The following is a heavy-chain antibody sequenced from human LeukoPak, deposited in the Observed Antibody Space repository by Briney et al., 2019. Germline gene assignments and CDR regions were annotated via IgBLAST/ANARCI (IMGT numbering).Heavy chain of an antibody. Sequence: SVKVSCKASGGTFSSYAISWVRQAPGQGLEWMGGIIPIFGTANYAQKFQGRVTITTDESTSTAYMELSSLRSEDTAVYYCARGAGGLWSGFGYYYYYMDVWGKGTTVTVSS. D-gene: IGHD3-3*01. CDR2: IIPIFGTA. CDR1: GGTFSSYA. V-gene: IGHV1-69*05. CDR3: ARGAGGLWSGFGYYYYYMDV. J-gene: IGHJ6*03.